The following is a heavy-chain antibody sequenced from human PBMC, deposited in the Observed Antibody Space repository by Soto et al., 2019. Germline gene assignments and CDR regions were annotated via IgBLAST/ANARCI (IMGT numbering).Heavy chain of an antibody. CDR1: GGSISSYY. J-gene: IGHJ4*02. Sequence: SETLSLTCTVSGGSISSYYWSWIRQPPGKGLEWIGYIYYSGSTNYNPSLKSRVTISVDTSKNQFSLKLSSVTAADTAVYYCERSLYYGSGSYYHLWGQGTLVTVSS. CDR3: ERSLYYGSGSYYHL. V-gene: IGHV4-59*01. D-gene: IGHD3-10*01. CDR2: IYYSGST.